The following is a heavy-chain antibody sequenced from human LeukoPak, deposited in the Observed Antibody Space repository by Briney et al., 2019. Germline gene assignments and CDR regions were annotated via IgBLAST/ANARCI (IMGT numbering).Heavy chain of an antibody. CDR1: GGSISSGGYY. CDR3: ARVPAQYCSGGSCYSPADY. J-gene: IGHJ4*02. CDR2: IYYSGST. Sequence: TLSLTCTVSGGSISSGGYYWSGIRQHPGKGVEWNGYIYYSGSTYYNPSLKTRVTISVDTSKNQFTLKMTSVTAAETAVYYCARVPAQYCSGGSCYSPADYWGQGTLVTVSS. D-gene: IGHD2-15*01. V-gene: IGHV4-31*03.